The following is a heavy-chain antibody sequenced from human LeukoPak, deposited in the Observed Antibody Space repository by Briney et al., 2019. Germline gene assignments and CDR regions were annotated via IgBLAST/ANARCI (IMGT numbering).Heavy chain of an antibody. CDR3: TLRQWLSPDY. Sequence: GGSLRLSCAASGFTFSGSAMHWVRQASEKGLEWVGRIRSKANSYATAYAASVKGRFTISRDDSKNTAYLQMNSLKTEDTAVYYCTLRQWLSPDYWGQGTLVTVSS. CDR1: GFTFSGSA. V-gene: IGHV3-73*01. CDR2: IRSKANSYAT. D-gene: IGHD3-22*01. J-gene: IGHJ4*02.